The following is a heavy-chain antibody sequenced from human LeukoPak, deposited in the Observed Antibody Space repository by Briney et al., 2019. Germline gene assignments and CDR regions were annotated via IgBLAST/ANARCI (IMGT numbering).Heavy chain of an antibody. Sequence: SETLSLTCTVSGGSISSYYWSWIRQPPGKGLEWIGYIYYSGSTNYNPSLKSRVTISVDTSKNQFSLKLSSVTAADTAVYYCARGPIWYSSTMYNWFDPWGQGTLVTVSS. CDR1: GGSISSYY. J-gene: IGHJ5*02. CDR3: ARGPIWYSSTMYNWFDP. D-gene: IGHD6-13*01. V-gene: IGHV4-59*12. CDR2: IYYSGST.